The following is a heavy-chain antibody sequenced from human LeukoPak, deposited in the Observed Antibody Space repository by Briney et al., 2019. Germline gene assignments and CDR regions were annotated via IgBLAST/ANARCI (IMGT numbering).Heavy chain of an antibody. CDR1: GGSFSGYY. V-gene: IGHV4-34*01. Sequence: SGTLSLTCAVYGGSFSGYYWSWIRQPPGKGLEWIGEINHSGSTNYNPSLKSRVTISVDTSKNQFSLKLSSVTAADTAVYYCARAEWELLLDAFDIWGQGTMVTVSS. CDR3: ARAEWELLLDAFDI. J-gene: IGHJ3*02. D-gene: IGHD1-26*01. CDR2: INHSGST.